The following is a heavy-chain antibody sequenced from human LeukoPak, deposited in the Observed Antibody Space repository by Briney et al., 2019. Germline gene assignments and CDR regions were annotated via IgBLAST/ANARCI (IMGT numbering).Heavy chain of an antibody. Sequence: ASVKVSCKASGYTFTSYGISWVRQAPGQGLEWMGWISAYNGNTNYAQKLQGRVTMTTDTSTSTAYMELRSLRSDDTAVYYCARIGLDSGYYYYGMDVWGQGTTVTVSS. V-gene: IGHV1-18*01. CDR2: ISAYNGNT. CDR1: GYTFTSYG. J-gene: IGHJ6*02. CDR3: ARIGLDSGYYYYGMDV. D-gene: IGHD3-22*01.